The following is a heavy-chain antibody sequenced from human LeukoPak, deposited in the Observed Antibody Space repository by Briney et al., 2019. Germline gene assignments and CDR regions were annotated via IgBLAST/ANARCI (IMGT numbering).Heavy chain of an antibody. CDR2: INPNSGGT. CDR1: GYTLTGYY. Sequence: GASVKVSCKASGYTLTGYYMHWVRQAPGQGLEWMGWINPNSGGTNYAQKFQGRVTMTTDTSTSTAYMELRSLRSDDTAVYYCARDNHSGSWSWFDPWGQGTLVSVSS. CDR3: ARDNHSGSWSWFDP. V-gene: IGHV1-2*02. J-gene: IGHJ5*02. D-gene: IGHD6-13*01.